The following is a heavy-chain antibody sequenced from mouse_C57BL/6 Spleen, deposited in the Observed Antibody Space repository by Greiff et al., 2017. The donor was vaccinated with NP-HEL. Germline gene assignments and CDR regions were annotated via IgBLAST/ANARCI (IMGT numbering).Heavy chain of an antibody. CDR3: APITTVVAPYYAMDY. D-gene: IGHD1-1*01. J-gene: IGHJ4*01. V-gene: IGHV5-17*01. Sequence: EVKVVESGGGLVKPGGSLKLSCAASGFTFSDYGMHWVRQAPEKGLEWVAYISSGSSTIYYADTVKGRFTISRDNAKNTLFLQMTSLRSEDTAMYYCAPITTVVAPYYAMDYWGQGTSVTVSS. CDR1: GFTFSDYG. CDR2: ISSGSSTI.